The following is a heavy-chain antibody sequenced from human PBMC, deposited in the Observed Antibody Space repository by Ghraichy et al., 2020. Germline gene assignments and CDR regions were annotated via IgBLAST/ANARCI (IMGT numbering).Heavy chain of an antibody. Sequence: SETLSLTCTISGGSISSTSNYWGCIRQTPGKGLEWIGSIYYSGNTYFNPSLKSRLTMSVDTSKNQFSLKLNSVTAADTAVYYCARVQWGSGAFDIWGQGTLVTVSS. J-gene: IGHJ3*02. V-gene: IGHV4-39*07. CDR2: IYYSGNT. CDR3: ARVQWGSGAFDI. D-gene: IGHD1-26*01. CDR1: GGSISSTSNY.